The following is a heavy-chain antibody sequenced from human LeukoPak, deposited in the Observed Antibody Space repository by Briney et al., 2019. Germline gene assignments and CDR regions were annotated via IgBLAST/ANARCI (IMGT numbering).Heavy chain of an antibody. V-gene: IGHV3-43D*03. J-gene: IGHJ4*02. D-gene: IGHD3-16*01. Sequence: GGSLRLSCAASGFTFDDYAMHWVRQAPGKGLEWVSLISWDGGTTYYADSVKGRFTISRDNSKNSLYLQMSTLRAEDTALYYCAKDSRCWRRGGGYFDYWGQGTLVTVSS. CDR3: AKDSRCWRRGGGYFDY. CDR2: ISWDGGTT. CDR1: GFTFDDYA.